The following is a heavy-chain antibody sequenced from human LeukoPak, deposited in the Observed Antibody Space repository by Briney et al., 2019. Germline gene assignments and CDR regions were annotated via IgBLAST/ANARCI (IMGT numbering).Heavy chain of an antibody. Sequence: TGGSLRLSCAAYGFTFCSYGMLWVRQAPGKGLEWVAVISYDGSKKYYADSVQGRFTISRDNSKNTLDLQVNGLRAEDTAVYYCAKAPGYCTGTSCSFDYWGQGTLVTVSS. CDR2: ISYDGSKK. CDR3: AKAPGYCTGTSCSFDY. D-gene: IGHD2-2*03. V-gene: IGHV3-30*18. CDR1: GFTFCSYG. J-gene: IGHJ4*02.